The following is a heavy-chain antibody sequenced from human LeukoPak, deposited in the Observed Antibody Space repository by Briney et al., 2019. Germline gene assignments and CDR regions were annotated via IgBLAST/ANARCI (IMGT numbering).Heavy chain of an antibody. CDR3: ATEYYYGSGSFVKAFDI. D-gene: IGHD3-10*01. J-gene: IGHJ3*02. CDR2: FDPEDGET. V-gene: IGHV1-24*01. Sequence: GASVKVSCKVSGYTLTELSMHWVRQAPGKGLEWMGGFDPEDGETIYAQKFQGRVTMTEDTSTDTAYMELSSLRSKDTAVYYCATEYYYGSGSFVKAFDIWGQGTMVTVSS. CDR1: GYTLTELS.